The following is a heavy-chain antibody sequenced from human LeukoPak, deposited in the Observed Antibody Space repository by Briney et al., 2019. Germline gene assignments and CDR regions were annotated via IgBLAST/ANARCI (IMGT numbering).Heavy chain of an antibody. CDR1: GFTFSSYG. Sequence: PGRSLRLSCAASGFTFSSYGMHWVRQAPGKGLEWVAVISYDGSNKYYADSVKGRFTISRDNSKNTLYLQMNSLRAEDTAVYYCASLPSIAAALGYWGQGTLVTVSS. CDR2: ISYDGSNK. CDR3: ASLPSIAAALGY. V-gene: IGHV3-30*03. J-gene: IGHJ4*02. D-gene: IGHD6-13*01.